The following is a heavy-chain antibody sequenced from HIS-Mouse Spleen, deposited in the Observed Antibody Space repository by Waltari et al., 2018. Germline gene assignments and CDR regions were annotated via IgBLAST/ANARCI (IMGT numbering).Heavy chain of an antibody. Sequence: QVQLQPWGAGLLQPSETLSLTCAVYGGSLSGYYWSWIRQPPGTGLEWIGEINHSGSTNYNPSLKSRVTISIDTSKTQFSLKLSSVTAADTAVYYCARGRVGDYSNFDYWGQGTLVTVSS. J-gene: IGHJ4*02. V-gene: IGHV4-34*01. CDR2: INHSGST. D-gene: IGHD4-4*01. CDR3: ARGRVGDYSNFDY. CDR1: GGSLSGYY.